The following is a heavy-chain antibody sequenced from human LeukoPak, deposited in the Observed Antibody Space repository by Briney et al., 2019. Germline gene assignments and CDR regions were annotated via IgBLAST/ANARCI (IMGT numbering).Heavy chain of an antibody. CDR2: VHPGDSAT. J-gene: IGHJ4*02. CDR1: GYSFTNHW. CDR3: ARSHNSGWYSY. V-gene: IGHV5-51*01. D-gene: IGHD6-19*01. Sequence: GESLKISCKGSGYSFTNHWIGWVRQMPGKGLEWMGIVHPGDSATTYSPSFQGQVTISADKSISTAYLQWSSLKASDTAMYYCARSHNSGWYSYWGQGTLVTVS.